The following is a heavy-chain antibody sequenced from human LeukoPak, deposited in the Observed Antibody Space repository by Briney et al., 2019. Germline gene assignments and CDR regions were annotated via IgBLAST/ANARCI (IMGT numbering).Heavy chain of an antibody. V-gene: IGHV3-30*18. Sequence: PGRSLRLSCAASGFTFSSYGMHWVRQAPGKGLEWVAIISFDGNNKYYADSVKGRFTISRDNSKNTLYLQMNSLRVEDTAVYYCAELGITMIGGVWGKGTTVTISS. CDR3: AELGITMIGGV. J-gene: IGHJ6*04. CDR2: ISFDGNNK. D-gene: IGHD3-10*02. CDR1: GFTFSSYG.